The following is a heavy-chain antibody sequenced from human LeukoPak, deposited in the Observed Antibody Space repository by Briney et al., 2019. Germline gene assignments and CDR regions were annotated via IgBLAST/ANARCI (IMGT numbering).Heavy chain of an antibody. CDR2: IYISGTT. CDR3: ARDEARTGYIHY. Sequence: ASXTLSLTCTVSGGSISSYYWSWVRQTAGKGLEWIGRIYISGTTNYNPSLKSRVTMSLDTSKNQLSLRLTSATAADTAVYYCARDEARTGYIHYWGQGTLITVSS. CDR1: GGSISSYY. D-gene: IGHD3-9*01. J-gene: IGHJ4*02. V-gene: IGHV4-4*07.